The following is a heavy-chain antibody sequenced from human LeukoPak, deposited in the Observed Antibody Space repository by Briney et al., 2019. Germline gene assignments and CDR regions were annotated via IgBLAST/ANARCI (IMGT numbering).Heavy chain of an antibody. V-gene: IGHV3-23*01. CDR1: GFTFSTYA. CDR2: IRPDGDRT. Sequence: GGSLRLSCAASGFTFSTYAITWVRQGPGKGLEWVSAIRPDGDRTYYANSVRGRFTISRDNSKDTVYLPINGLRVEDTAVYYCAREQSGTRGWYTVDYWGQGTLVTVSS. CDR3: AREQSGTRGWYTVDY. D-gene: IGHD6-19*01. J-gene: IGHJ4*02.